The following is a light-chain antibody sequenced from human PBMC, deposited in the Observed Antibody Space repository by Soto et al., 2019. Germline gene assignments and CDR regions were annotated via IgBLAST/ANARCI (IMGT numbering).Light chain of an antibody. V-gene: IGKV1-39*01. CDR1: QVIRND. Sequence: IQITQSPSSLSASVGDRVTITCRASQVIRNDLDWFQQKPGKAPKLLIYAASSLQSGVPSRFSGSGSGTDFTLTISSLQPEDFATYYCQQSYSTPPITFGQGTRLEIK. CDR2: AAS. J-gene: IGKJ5*01. CDR3: QQSYSTPPIT.